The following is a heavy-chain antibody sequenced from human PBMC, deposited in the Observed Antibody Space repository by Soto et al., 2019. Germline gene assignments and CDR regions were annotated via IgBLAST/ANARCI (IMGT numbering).Heavy chain of an antibody. CDR3: AKYGDIVVVVAATLNWFDP. Sequence: GGSLRLSCAASGFTFSSYAMSWVRQAPGKGLEWVSAISGSGGSTYYADSVKGRFTISRDNSKNTLYLQMNSLRAEDTAVYYCAKYGDIVVVVAATLNWFDPWGQGTLVTVSS. J-gene: IGHJ5*02. V-gene: IGHV3-23*01. D-gene: IGHD2-15*01. CDR2: ISGSGGST. CDR1: GFTFSSYA.